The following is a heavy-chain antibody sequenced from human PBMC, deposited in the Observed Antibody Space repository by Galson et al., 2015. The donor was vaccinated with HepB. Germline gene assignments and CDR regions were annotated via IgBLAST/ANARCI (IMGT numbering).Heavy chain of an antibody. V-gene: IGHV3-30*04. CDR3: AGTGGDRGGQWLPPYTFDY. Sequence: SLRLSCAASGFTFSSYAMHWVRQAPGKGLEWVAVISYDGSNKYYADSVKGRFTISRDNSKNTLYLQMNSLRAEDTAVYYCAGTGGDRGGQWLPPYTFDYWGQGTLVTVSS. CDR2: ISYDGSNK. CDR1: GFTFSSYA. D-gene: IGHD6-19*01. J-gene: IGHJ4*02.